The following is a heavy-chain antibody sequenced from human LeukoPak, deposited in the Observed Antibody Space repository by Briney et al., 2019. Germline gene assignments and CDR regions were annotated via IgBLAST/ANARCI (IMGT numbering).Heavy chain of an antibody. CDR1: GGSFSGYY. Sequence: SATLSLTCAVYGGSFSGYYWSWIRQPPGKGLEWIGEINHSGSTNYNPSLKSRVTISVDTSKNQFSLKLSSVTAADTAVYYCASAVSSWFDPWGQGTLVTVSS. V-gene: IGHV4-34*01. D-gene: IGHD2-2*01. J-gene: IGHJ5*02. CDR3: ASAVSSWFDP. CDR2: INHSGST.